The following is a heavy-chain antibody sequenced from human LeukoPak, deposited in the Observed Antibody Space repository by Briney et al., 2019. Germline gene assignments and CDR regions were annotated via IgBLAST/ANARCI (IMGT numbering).Heavy chain of an antibody. CDR2: IYTSGST. D-gene: IGHD5-24*01. J-gene: IGHJ3*02. CDR3: ATNPQGMATTHAFDI. Sequence: SETLSLTCTVSGGSISSYYWSWIRQPAGKGLEWIGRIYTSGSTNYNPSLKSRVTMSVDTSKNQFSLKLSSVTAADTAVYYCATNPQGMATTHAFDIWGQGTMVTVSS. CDR1: GGSISSYY. V-gene: IGHV4-4*07.